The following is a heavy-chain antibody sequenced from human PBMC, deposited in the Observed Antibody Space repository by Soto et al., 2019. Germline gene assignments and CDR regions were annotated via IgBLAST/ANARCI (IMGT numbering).Heavy chain of an antibody. D-gene: IGHD3-22*01. V-gene: IGHV4-30-2*02. CDR2: IYHSANT. CDR3: ANRYYDGSGYLHDY. Sequence: PSETLSLTCTVSGGSISSGGYSWSWIRQPPGKGLEWIGYIYHSANTNYNPSLKSRVAVSVDTSKNQFSLRLSSVTAADTAVYYCANRYYDGSGYLHDYWGQGILVTVSS. CDR1: GGSISSGGYS. J-gene: IGHJ4*02.